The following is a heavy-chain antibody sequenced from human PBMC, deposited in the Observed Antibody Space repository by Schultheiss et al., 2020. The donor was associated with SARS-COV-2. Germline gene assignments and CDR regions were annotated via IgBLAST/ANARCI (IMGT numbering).Heavy chain of an antibody. D-gene: IGHD2-15*01. CDR1: GGSISSSNW. J-gene: IGHJ6*02. CDR3: ARGPRTPLAKPLGGMDV. V-gene: IGHV4-4*02. CDR2: IYHSGST. Sequence: SETLSLTCAVSGGSISSSNWWSWVRQPPGKGLEWIGEIYHSGSTNYTPSLKSRVTISVDTSKNQFSLKLSSVTAADTAVYYCARGPRTPLAKPLGGMDVWGQGTTVTVSS.